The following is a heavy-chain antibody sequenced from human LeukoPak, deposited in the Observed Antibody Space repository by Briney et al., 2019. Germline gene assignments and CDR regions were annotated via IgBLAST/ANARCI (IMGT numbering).Heavy chain of an antibody. CDR1: GGSISSGGYY. D-gene: IGHD3-22*01. Sequence: SETLSLTCTVSGGSISSGGYYWSWIRQHPGKGLEWIGYIYYSGSTYYNPSLKSRVTISVDTSKNRFSLKLSSVTAADTAVYYCARWALIDGYYDYWGQGTLVTVSS. CDR3: ARWALIDGYYDY. V-gene: IGHV4-31*03. J-gene: IGHJ4*02. CDR2: IYYSGST.